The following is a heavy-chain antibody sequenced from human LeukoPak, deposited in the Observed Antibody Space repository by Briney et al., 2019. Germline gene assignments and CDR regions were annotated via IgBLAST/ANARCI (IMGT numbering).Heavy chain of an antibody. CDR2: MNPNSGNT. CDR3: ARGEGYCSGGSCYGYNWFDP. D-gene: IGHD2-15*01. Sequence: ASVKVSCTASGYTFTSYDINWVRQATGQGLEWMGWMNPNSGNTGYAQKFQGRVTMTRNTSISTAYMELSSLRSEDTAVYYCARGEGYCSGGSCYGYNWFDPWGQGTLVTVSS. J-gene: IGHJ5*02. V-gene: IGHV1-8*01. CDR1: GYTFTSYD.